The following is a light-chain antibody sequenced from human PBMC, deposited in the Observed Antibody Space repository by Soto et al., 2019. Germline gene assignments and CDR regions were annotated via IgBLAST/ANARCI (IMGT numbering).Light chain of an antibody. CDR2: EVR. J-gene: IGLJ1*01. V-gene: IGLV2-14*01. CDR1: SSHVGAHNF. Sequence: QSALTQPASVSGSPGQSITSSCTGTSSHVGAHNFVSWYQQYPGKAPNLIIFEVRRRPSGVSDRFSGSKSGDTASLPISGLQAEDEADYYCSSYRSSTTFVFGTGTKVTVL. CDR3: SSYRSSTTFV.